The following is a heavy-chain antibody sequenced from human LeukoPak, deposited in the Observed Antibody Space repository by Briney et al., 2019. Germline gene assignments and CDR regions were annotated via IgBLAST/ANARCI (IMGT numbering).Heavy chain of an antibody. CDR1: GGTFSSYA. D-gene: IGHD1-26*01. V-gene: IGHV1-69*04. Sequence: GASVKVSCKASGGTFSSYAISWVRQAPGQGLEWMGRIIPILGIANYAQKFQGRVTITADKSTSTAYMELSSLRSEDTAVYYCAAKGNGYTGIYVFAHWGQGTLVTVSS. CDR3: AAKGNGYTGIYVFAH. CDR2: IIPILGIA. J-gene: IGHJ4*02.